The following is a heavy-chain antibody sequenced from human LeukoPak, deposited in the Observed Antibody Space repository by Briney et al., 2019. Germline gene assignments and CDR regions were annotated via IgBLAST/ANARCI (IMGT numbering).Heavy chain of an antibody. D-gene: IGHD3-10*01. V-gene: IGHV3-30*04. CDR1: GFTFSSYA. J-gene: IGHJ6*03. CDR3: ATLWFGPTLYYYYYYMDV. Sequence: PGGSLRLSCAGSGFTFSSYAMHWVRQAPGKGLEWVAVISYDGSNKYYADSVKGRFTISRDNSKNTLYLQMNSLRTEDTAVYYCATLWFGPTLYYYYYYMDVWGKGTTVTISS. CDR2: ISYDGSNK.